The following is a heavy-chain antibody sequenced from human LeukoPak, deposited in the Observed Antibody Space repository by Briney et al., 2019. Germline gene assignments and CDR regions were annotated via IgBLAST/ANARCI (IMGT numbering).Heavy chain of an antibody. Sequence: SGTLSLTCTVSGGSISSYYWSWIRQPPGKGLEWIGYIYYSGSTNYNPSLKSRVTISVDTSKNQFSLKLSSVTAADTAVYYCARDRYSSSWYGGYYYYYYMDVWGKGTTVTISS. V-gene: IGHV4-59*01. CDR1: GGSISSYY. CDR3: ARDRYSSSWYGGYYYYYYMDV. J-gene: IGHJ6*03. D-gene: IGHD6-13*01. CDR2: IYYSGST.